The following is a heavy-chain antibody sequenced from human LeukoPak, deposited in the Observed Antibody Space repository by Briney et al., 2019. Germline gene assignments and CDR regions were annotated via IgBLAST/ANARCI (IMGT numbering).Heavy chain of an antibody. CDR2: INASGGNT. CDR3: ARDSKVGARYYFDY. Sequence: GGSLRLSCGGSGFSFNNYAMSWVRQAPGKGLEWVSDINASGGNTYYADSVKGRFIVSRDISKNTVYLQMSSLRAGDTAVYYCARDSKVGARYYFDYWGQGALVIVSS. CDR1: GFSFNNYA. J-gene: IGHJ4*02. V-gene: IGHV3-23*01. D-gene: IGHD3-9*01.